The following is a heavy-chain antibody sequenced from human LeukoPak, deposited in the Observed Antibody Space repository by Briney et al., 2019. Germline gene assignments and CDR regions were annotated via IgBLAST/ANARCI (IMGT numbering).Heavy chain of an antibody. D-gene: IGHD6-19*01. J-gene: IGHJ4*02. CDR1: GFTFDDYA. CDR2: ISGSGGST. CDR3: AKDLSRRAVPTFDY. Sequence: GGSLRLSCAASGFTFDDYAMPWVRQAPGKGLEWVSAISGSGGSTYYADSVKGRFTISRDNSKNTLYLQMNSLRAEDTAVYYCAKDLSRRAVPTFDYWGQGTLVTVSS. V-gene: IGHV3-23*01.